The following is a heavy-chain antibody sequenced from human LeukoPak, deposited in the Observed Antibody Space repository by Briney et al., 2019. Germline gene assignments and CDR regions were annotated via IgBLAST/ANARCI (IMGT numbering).Heavy chain of an antibody. CDR2: ISYDGSNK. CDR1: GFTFSSYA. V-gene: IGHV3-30-3*01. Sequence: GGSLRLSCAASGFTFSSYAMHWVRQPPGKGLEWVAVISYDGSNKYYADSVKGRFTISRDNSKNTLYLQMNSLRAEDTAVYYCASLGGIVVVPAAIWDWFDPWGQGTLVTVSS. J-gene: IGHJ5*02. CDR3: ASLGGIVVVPAAIWDWFDP. D-gene: IGHD2-2*01.